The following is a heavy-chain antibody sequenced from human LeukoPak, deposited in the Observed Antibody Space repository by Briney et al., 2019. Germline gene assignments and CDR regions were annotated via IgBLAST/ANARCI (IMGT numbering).Heavy chain of an antibody. CDR3: AKDLRPGSYFVWIGDWGFDY. CDR2: IASGGGANR. CDR1: GFTFSSYE. J-gene: IGHJ4*02. V-gene: IGHV3-48*03. Sequence: GGSLRLSCAASGFTFSSYEMNWVRQAPGKGLEWVSYIASGGGANRFYSESVKGRFTISRDNAKNSLYLQMNSLRAEDTALYYCAKDLRPGSYFVWIGDWGFDYWGQGTLVTVSS. D-gene: IGHD1-26*01.